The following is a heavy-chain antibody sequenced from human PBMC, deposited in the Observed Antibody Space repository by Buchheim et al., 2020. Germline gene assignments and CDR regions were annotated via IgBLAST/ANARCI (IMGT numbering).Heavy chain of an antibody. J-gene: IGHJ4*02. CDR2: IYHSGTT. CDR1: GDSIHSGGYS. CDR3: ARGLIYDYVWGSYRLQSPYYFDY. D-gene: IGHD3-16*02. Sequence: HLHLQESGSGLVNPSQTLSLTCAVSGDSIHSGGYSWSWIRQPPGKGLEWIGYIYHSGTTHYNPSLKSRVTMSVDRSKNQVSLKLSSVTAADTAVYYCARGLIYDYVWGSYRLQSPYYFDYWGQGTL. V-gene: IGHV4-30-2*01.